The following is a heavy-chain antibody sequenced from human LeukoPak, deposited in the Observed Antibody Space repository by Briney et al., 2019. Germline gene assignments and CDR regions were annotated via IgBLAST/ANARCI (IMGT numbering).Heavy chain of an antibody. Sequence: GGSLRLSCAASGFTFSSYGMHWVRQAPGKGLEWVAVISYDGSNKYYADSVKGRFTISRDNSKNTLYLRMNSLRAEDTAVYYCAKDGGCSGGSCYTLLWAFDIWGQGTMVTVSS. D-gene: IGHD2-15*01. CDR1: GFTFSSYG. CDR3: AKDGGCSGGSCYTLLWAFDI. CDR2: ISYDGSNK. J-gene: IGHJ3*02. V-gene: IGHV3-30*18.